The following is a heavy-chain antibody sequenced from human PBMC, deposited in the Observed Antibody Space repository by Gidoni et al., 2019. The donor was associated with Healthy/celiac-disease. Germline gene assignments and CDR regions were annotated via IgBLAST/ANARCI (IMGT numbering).Heavy chain of an antibody. CDR1: GFPFSSYG. CDR3: AREGVGADSYYFDY. Sequence: QVQLVESGGGVVQPGRSLRLSCAASGFPFSSYGMHWVRQAPGKGLEWVAVIWYDGSNKYYADSVKGRFTISRDNSKNTLYLQMNSLRAEDTAVYYCAREGVGADSYYFDYWGQGTLVTVSS. J-gene: IGHJ4*02. V-gene: IGHV3-33*01. CDR2: IWYDGSNK. D-gene: IGHD1-26*01.